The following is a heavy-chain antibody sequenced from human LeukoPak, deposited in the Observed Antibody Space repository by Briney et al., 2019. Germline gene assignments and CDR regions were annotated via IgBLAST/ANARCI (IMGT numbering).Heavy chain of an antibody. D-gene: IGHD3-3*01. CDR1: GFTFSSYA. Sequence: GGSLRLSCAASGFTFSSYAMSWVRQAPGKGLEWVSAISGSGGSTYYADSVKGRFTISRDNSKNTLYLQMNSLRAEDTAVYYCAKGVLRFLEWAPSYYYMDVWGKETTVTVSS. J-gene: IGHJ6*03. CDR3: AKGVLRFLEWAPSYYYMDV. V-gene: IGHV3-23*01. CDR2: ISGSGGST.